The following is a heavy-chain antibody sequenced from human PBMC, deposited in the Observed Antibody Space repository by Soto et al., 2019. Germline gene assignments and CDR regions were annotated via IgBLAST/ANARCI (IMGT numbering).Heavy chain of an antibody. Sequence: SSVNLSFNASGCTFSCHAISWVRQAPGQVLDWMGGIIPIFGTANYAQKFQGRVTITADESTSTAYMALSSLRSEETAVYYCARARRYGYPSFKYWGQGTRVTDSS. J-gene: IGHJ4*02. CDR2: IIPIFGTA. D-gene: IGHD5-18*01. CDR1: GCTFSCHA. CDR3: ARARRYGYPSFKY. V-gene: IGHV1-69*13.